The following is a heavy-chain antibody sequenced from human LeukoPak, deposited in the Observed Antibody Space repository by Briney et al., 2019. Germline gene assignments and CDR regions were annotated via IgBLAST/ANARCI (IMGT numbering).Heavy chain of an antibody. CDR1: GGSFSGYY. V-gene: IGHV4-34*01. J-gene: IGHJ4*02. D-gene: IGHD3-10*01. CDR3: ARQEARFGELLY. CDR2: INHSGST. Sequence: SETLSLTCAVYGGSFSGYYWSWIRQPPGKGLEWIGEINHSGSTNYNPSLKSRVTISVDTSKNQFSLKLSSVTAADTAVYYCARQEARFGELLYWGQGTLVTVSS.